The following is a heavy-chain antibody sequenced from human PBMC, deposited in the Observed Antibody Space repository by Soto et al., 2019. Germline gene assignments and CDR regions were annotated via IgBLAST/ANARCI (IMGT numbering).Heavy chain of an antibody. CDR3: ARDLVSSYDSRGYHGDAFDI. CDR2: ISAYNGNT. J-gene: IGHJ3*02. D-gene: IGHD3-22*01. Sequence: GASVKVSCKASGYTFTSYGISWVRQAPGQGLEWMGWISAYNGNTNYAQKHKGRVTMTTNTYTSTTYMELRSMKSDDTAVYYCARDLVSSYDSRGYHGDAFDIWG. V-gene: IGHV1-18*01. CDR1: GYTFTSYG.